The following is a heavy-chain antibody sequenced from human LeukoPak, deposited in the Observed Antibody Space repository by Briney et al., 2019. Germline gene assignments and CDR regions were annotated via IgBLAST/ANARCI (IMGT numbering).Heavy chain of an antibody. J-gene: IGHJ4*02. CDR1: GGTFSSYA. Sequence: GASVKVSCKASGGTFSSYAISWVRQAPGQGLEWMGGIIPIFGTANYAQKLQGRVTMTTDTSTSTAYMELRSLRSDDTAVYYCARARPYGDYALAGYWGQGTLVTVSS. D-gene: IGHD4-17*01. CDR3: ARARPYGDYALAGY. V-gene: IGHV1-69*05. CDR2: IIPIFGTA.